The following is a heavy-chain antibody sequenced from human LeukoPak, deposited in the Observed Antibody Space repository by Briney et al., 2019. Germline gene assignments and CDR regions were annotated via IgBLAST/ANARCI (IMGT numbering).Heavy chain of an antibody. CDR2: ISSSSRYK. CDR1: GFTLSSYS. D-gene: IGHD6-19*01. V-gene: IGHV3-21*01. CDR3: ARVSQAGWDV. Sequence: GGSLRLSCAASGFTLSSYSMNWVRQAPGKVLEWVSSISSSSRYKYYADSVKGRFTISRDNAKNSLYPQMNSLRAEDTAVFYCARVSQAGWDVWGKGTTVTVSS. J-gene: IGHJ6*04.